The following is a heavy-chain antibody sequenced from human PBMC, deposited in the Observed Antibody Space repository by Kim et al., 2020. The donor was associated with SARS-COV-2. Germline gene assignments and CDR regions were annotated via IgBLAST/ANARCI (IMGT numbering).Heavy chain of an antibody. CDR3: VKDMRRGPARWGHHNHTPNDY. CDR2: ISSNGGST. CDR1: GFTFSSYA. Sequence: GGSLRLSCSASGFTFSSYAMHWVRQAPGKGLEYVSAISSNGGSTYYADSVKGRFTISRDNSKNTLYLQMSSLRAEDTAVYYCVKDMRRGPARWGHHNHTPNDYWGQGTLVTVSS. V-gene: IGHV3-64D*09. J-gene: IGHJ4*02. D-gene: IGHD6-6*01.